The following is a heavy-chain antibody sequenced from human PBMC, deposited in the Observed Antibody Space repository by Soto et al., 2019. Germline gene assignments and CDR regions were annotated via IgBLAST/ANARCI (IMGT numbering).Heavy chain of an antibody. CDR2: IRESGDGR. CDR3: ARGTPPYQIEGKYYWTDDY. V-gene: IGHV3-23*01. CDR1: GFTFSAHH. J-gene: IGHJ4*02. D-gene: IGHD2-8*01. Sequence: EVQLLESGGGLVQPGRSLRLTCAASGFTFSAHHMSWLRQAPGKGLEWVSSIRESGDGRYYADSVKGRFTISRDNSRNTIYLQVNSLRAEDTAVYYCARGTPPYQIEGKYYWTDDYWGQGTLVTVSS.